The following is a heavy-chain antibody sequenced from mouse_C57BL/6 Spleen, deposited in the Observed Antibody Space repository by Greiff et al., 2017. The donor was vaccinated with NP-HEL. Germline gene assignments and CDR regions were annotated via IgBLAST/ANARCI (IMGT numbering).Heavy chain of an antibody. CDR1: GFTFSSYA. V-gene: IGHV5-9-1*02. D-gene: IGHD1-1*01. CDR2: ISSGGEYI. CDR3: TRDRDGSRGYFDY. Sequence: EVKVVESGEGLVKPGGSLKLSCAASGFTFSSYAMSWVRQTPEKRLEWVAYISSGGEYIYYADTVKGRFTISRDNARNTLYLQMSSLKSEDTAMYYCTRDRDGSRGYFDYWGQGTTLTVSS. J-gene: IGHJ2*01.